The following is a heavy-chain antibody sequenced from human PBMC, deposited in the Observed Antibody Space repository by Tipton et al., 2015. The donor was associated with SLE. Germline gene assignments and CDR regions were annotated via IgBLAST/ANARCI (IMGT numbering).Heavy chain of an antibody. Sequence: TLSLTCAVYGGSFSGYYWSWIRQPPGKGLEWIGEINHSGSTNYNPSLKSRVTISVDKSKNQFSLKLSSVTAADTAVYYCARALVRGVICMDVWGQGTTVTVSS. V-gene: IGHV4-34*01. CDR1: GGSFSGYY. J-gene: IGHJ6*02. D-gene: IGHD3-10*01. CDR2: INHSGST. CDR3: ARALVRGVICMDV.